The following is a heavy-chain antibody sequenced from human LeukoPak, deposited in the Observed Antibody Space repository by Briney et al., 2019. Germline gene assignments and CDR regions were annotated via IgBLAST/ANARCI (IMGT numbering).Heavy chain of an antibody. D-gene: IGHD5-24*01. Sequence: TGRSLRLSCAASGFTFSSYAMHWVRQAPGKGLEWVAVIWYDGSNKYYADSVKGRFTISRDNSKNTLYLQMNSLRAEDTAVYYCARDGGDGYNLRTRYFDYWGQGTLVTVSS. CDR2: IWYDGSNK. V-gene: IGHV3-33*08. J-gene: IGHJ4*02. CDR3: ARDGGDGYNLRTRYFDY. CDR1: GFTFSSYA.